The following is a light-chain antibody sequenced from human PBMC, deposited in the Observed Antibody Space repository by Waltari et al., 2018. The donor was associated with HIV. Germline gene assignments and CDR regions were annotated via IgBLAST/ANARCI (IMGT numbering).Light chain of an antibody. CDR3: QHYNSYSGT. CDR1: QSIDSW. J-gene: IGKJ1*01. V-gene: IGKV1-5*03. Sequence: DIQMTQSPSPLSASVGDSGTISCRASQSIDSWLTWYQQKPGKAPKLLIYKASGLENDVPSRFSGSGSGTEFTLTISSLQPDDFATYYCQHYNSYSGTFGQGTKVEIK. CDR2: KAS.